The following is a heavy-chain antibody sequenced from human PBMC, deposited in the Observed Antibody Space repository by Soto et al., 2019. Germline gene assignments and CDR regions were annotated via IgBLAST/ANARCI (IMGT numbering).Heavy chain of an antibody. V-gene: IGHV4-30-4*01. D-gene: IGHD2-2*01. Sequence: PSETLSLTCTVSGGSISSIDYYWSWVRQAPGKGLEWIGYISYTGTTSYNPSLESRLRMSIDRSRNQFSLQVTSVTAADTAVYYCARATSYCGRTTCYPFDFWGQGALVNVSS. CDR1: GGSISSIDYY. CDR3: ARATSYCGRTTCYPFDF. CDR2: ISYTGTT. J-gene: IGHJ4*02.